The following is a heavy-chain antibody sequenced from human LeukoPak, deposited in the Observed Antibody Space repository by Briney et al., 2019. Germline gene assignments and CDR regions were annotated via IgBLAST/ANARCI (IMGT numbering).Heavy chain of an antibody. D-gene: IGHD1-20*01. Sequence: SGPTLVNPTQTLTLTCTFSGFSLSTSGVGVGWIRQPPGKALEWLALIYWNGDKRYSPSLKSRLTITKDTSKNQVVLTVTNMDPVDTATYYCAHLNEDIITGADGIDYWGQGTLVTVSS. V-gene: IGHV2-5*01. CDR1: GFSLSTSGVG. J-gene: IGHJ4*02. CDR3: AHLNEDIITGADGIDY. CDR2: IYWNGDK.